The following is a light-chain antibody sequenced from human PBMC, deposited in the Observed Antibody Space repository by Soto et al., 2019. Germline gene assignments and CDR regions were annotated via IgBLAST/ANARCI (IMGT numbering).Light chain of an antibody. Sequence: EIVLTQSPATLSLSPGERATLSCRASQSVSSSYLAWYQQKPGQAPRLLIYGASSRATGIPDRFSGTGPGTDFTLTISRLEPEDFAVYYCQQYDSSPKTFGQGTKVDIK. CDR2: GAS. CDR3: QQYDSSPKT. V-gene: IGKV3-20*01. J-gene: IGKJ1*01. CDR1: QSVSSSY.